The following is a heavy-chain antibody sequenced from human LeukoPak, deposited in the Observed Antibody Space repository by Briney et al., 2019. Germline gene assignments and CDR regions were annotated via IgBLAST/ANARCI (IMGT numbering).Heavy chain of an antibody. J-gene: IGHJ5*02. CDR2: ISHSGTT. D-gene: IGHD2-15*01. CDR1: GDSITSAFH. CDR3: ARDHLACSGDTCFSAHWFDP. V-gene: IGHV4-38-2*02. Sequence: PSETLSLTCAVSGDSITSAFHWAWVRQPPGKGLEWIGSISHSGTTYYAPSFKSRLTISLDPSKNQLSLKLSSVTAADTAVFFCARDHLACSGDTCFSAHWFDPWGHGTLVIVSS.